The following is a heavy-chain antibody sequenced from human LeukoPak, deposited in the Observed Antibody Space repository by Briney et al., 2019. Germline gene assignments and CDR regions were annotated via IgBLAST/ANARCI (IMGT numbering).Heavy chain of an antibody. Sequence: GGSLRLSCAASGVTFSSHSMHWVRQAPGKGLVWVSGISRDGTSTNYADAVKGRFTISRDNAKNTLYLQMNSLRVEDTAVYSCARGWYGPDSCGQGTTVTVSS. CDR1: GVTFSSHS. CDR2: ISRDGTST. CDR3: ARGWYGPDS. J-gene: IGHJ6*02. D-gene: IGHD2-15*01. V-gene: IGHV3-74*01.